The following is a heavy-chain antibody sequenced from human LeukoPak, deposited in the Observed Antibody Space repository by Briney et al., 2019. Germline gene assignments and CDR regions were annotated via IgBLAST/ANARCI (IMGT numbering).Heavy chain of an antibody. J-gene: IGHJ3*02. CDR2: IYYSGST. CDR1: GGSISSYY. V-gene: IGHV4-59*08. CDR3: ARIRDALDI. Sequence: SETLSLTCTVSGGSISSYYWSWIRQPPGKGMEWIGYIYYSGSTNYNPSLRSRVTISVDTSKNQFSLKLSSVTAADTAVYYCARIRDALDIWGQGTMVTVSS.